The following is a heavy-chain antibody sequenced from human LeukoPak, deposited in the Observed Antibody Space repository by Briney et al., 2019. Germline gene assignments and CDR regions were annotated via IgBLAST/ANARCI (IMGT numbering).Heavy chain of an antibody. CDR1: GGSISSYY. Sequence: SETLSLTCTVSGGSISSYYWSWIRQPPGKGLEWIGYIYTSGSTNYNPSLKSRVTISVDPSKNQFSLKLSSVTAADTAVYYCATLPAAGQDFDYWGQGTLVIVSS. V-gene: IGHV4-4*09. CDR2: IYTSGST. J-gene: IGHJ4*02. CDR3: ATLPAAGQDFDY. D-gene: IGHD6-13*01.